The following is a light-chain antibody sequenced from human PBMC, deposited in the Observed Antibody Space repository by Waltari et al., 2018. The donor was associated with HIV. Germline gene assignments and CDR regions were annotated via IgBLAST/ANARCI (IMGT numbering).Light chain of an antibody. V-gene: IGLV1-44*01. CDR1: RYNIGSNT. CDR3: AAWDDSLNGWV. CDR2: CNN. Sequence: QSVLTQPPSASGTPGQMVPIPCSGSRYNIGSNTVNWYQHHPGKALQPFRFCNNQRPSGVPDRFSGSKSGTSASLAISGLQSEDEADYYCAAWDDSLNGWVFGGGTKLTVL. J-gene: IGLJ3*02.